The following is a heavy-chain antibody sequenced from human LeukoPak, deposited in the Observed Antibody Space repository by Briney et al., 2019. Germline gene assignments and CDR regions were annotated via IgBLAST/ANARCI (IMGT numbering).Heavy chain of an antibody. CDR3: ARDVVVVAAPSGAFDI. CDR1: GGTFSSYG. J-gene: IGHJ3*02. CDR2: IIPIFGRG. V-gene: IGHV1-69*01. Sequence: SVKVSCKGTGGTFSSYGISWVRQAPGQGLEWMGGIIPIFGRGNYAQKFQRRVTITADESTSTAYMELSSLRSEDTAVYYCARDVVVVAAPSGAFDIWGQGTMVTVSS. D-gene: IGHD2-15*01.